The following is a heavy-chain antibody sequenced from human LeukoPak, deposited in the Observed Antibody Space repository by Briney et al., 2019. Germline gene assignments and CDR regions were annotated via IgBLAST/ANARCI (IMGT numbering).Heavy chain of an antibody. Sequence: PGGSLRLSCAASGFTFGSYAMRWVRQAPGKGLEWVSDINGSGGSTYYTDSVKGRFTISRDNSKNTLYLQMNSLGAGDTAIYYCAKKYSTGLDPWGQGTLVTVSS. CDR2: INGSGGST. CDR1: GFTFGSYA. J-gene: IGHJ5*02. D-gene: IGHD1-26*01. CDR3: AKKYSTGLDP. V-gene: IGHV3-23*01.